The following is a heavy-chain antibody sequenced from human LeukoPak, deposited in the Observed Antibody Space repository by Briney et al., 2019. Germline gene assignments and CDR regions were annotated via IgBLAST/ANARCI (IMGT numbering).Heavy chain of an antibody. CDR3: ARLWGDGYNLDY. V-gene: IGHV4-39*01. Sequence: SEALSVTCTGSGGSISSSNDYGGGSRQPPGKGLEWIGSIYYRGSTYCNPSLKSRITISVDTSKNQFSLRLSSVTAADTAVYYCARLWGDGYNLDYWGQGTLVTVSS. CDR2: IYYRGST. D-gene: IGHD5-24*01. CDR1: GGSISSSNDY. J-gene: IGHJ4*02.